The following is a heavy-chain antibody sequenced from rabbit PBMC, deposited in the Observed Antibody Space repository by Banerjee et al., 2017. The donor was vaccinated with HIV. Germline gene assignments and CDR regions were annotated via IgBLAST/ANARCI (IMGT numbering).Heavy chain of an antibody. CDR2: IHGGSSGNT. Sequence: QSLEESGGDLVKPGASLTLTCTASGFSFSSSYYMCWVRQAPGKGLEWIACIHGGSSGNTYYASWAKGRFTISKTSSTTVTLQMTSLTAADTATYFCGRCDTAYGYSDLWGPGTLVTVS. CDR3: GRCDTAYGYSDL. J-gene: IGHJ4*01. CDR1: GFSFSSSYY. D-gene: IGHD6-1*01. V-gene: IGHV1S40*01.